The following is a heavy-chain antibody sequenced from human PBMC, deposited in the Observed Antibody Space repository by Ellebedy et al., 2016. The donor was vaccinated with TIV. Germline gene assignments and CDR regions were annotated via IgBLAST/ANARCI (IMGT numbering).Heavy chain of an antibody. CDR2: INPSGGST. V-gene: IGHV1-46*01. J-gene: IGHJ6*02. CDR1: GYTFTGYY. CDR3: ARVMGYLRGSQARPSASYYYYGMDV. D-gene: IGHD5-18*01. Sequence: ASVKVSCXASGYTFTGYYMHWVRQAPGQGLEWMGIINPSGGSTSYAQKFQGRVTMTRDTSTSTVYMELSSLRSEDTAVYYCARVMGYLRGSQARPSASYYYYGMDVWGQGTTVTVSS.